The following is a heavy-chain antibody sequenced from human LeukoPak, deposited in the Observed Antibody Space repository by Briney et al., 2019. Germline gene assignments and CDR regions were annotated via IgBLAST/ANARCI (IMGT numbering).Heavy chain of an antibody. CDR1: GFTFSTYS. CDR2: ITSSSSTI. D-gene: IGHD3-22*01. V-gene: IGHV3-48*02. Sequence: QPGGSLRLSCAASGFTFSTYSMNWVRQAPGKGLEWVSYITSSSSTIYYADSVRGRFTISRDNAKNSLYLQMNSLRDEDTAVYYCARVDWMIGAFDIWGQGTVVTVSS. J-gene: IGHJ3*02. CDR3: ARVDWMIGAFDI.